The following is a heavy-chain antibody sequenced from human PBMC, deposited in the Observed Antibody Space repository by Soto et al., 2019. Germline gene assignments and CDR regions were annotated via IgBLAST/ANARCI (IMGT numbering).Heavy chain of an antibody. V-gene: IGHV1-18*01. Sequence: ASVKVSCKASGYTFTSYGIGWVRQAPGQGLEWMGWISAYNGNTNYAQKLQGRVTMTTDTSTSTAYMELRSLRSDDTAVYYCARVSEYSGLSPFDYWGQGSLVTVSS. D-gene: IGHD5-12*01. CDR3: ARVSEYSGLSPFDY. CDR1: GYTFTSYG. J-gene: IGHJ4*02. CDR2: ISAYNGNT.